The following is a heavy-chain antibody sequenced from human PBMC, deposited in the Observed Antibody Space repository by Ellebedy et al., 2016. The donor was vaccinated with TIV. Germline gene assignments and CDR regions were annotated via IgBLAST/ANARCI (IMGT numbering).Heavy chain of an antibody. CDR1: GGTFSSYA. Sequence: SVKVSXXASGGTFSSYAISWVRQAPGQGLEWMGGIIPIFGTANYAQKFQGRVTITADKSTSTAYMELSSLRSEDTAVYYCARYCSVSGSTSCSADYWGQGTLVTVSS. CDR3: ARYCSVSGSTSCSADY. D-gene: IGHD2-2*01. J-gene: IGHJ4*02. CDR2: IIPIFGTA. V-gene: IGHV1-69*06.